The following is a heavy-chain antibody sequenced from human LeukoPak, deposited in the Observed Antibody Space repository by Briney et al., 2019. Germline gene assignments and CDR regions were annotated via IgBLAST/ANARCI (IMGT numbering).Heavy chain of an antibody. D-gene: IGHD5-18*01. CDR1: GGSISGYY. V-gene: IGHV4-34*01. J-gene: IGHJ2*01. CDR2: INHSGST. CDR3: ARVGGYSYGPWAYFDL. Sequence: SETLSLTCTVSGGSISGYYWSWIRQPPGKGLEWIGEINHSGSTNYNPSLKSRVTISVDTSKNQFSLKLSSVTAADTAVYYCARVGGYSYGPWAYFDLWGRGTLVTVSS.